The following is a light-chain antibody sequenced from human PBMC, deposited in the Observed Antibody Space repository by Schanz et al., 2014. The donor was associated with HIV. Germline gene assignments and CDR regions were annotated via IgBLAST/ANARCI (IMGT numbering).Light chain of an antibody. CDR3: LQSYTIPLT. J-gene: IGKJ4*01. V-gene: IGKV3-15*01. CDR2: GAS. CDR1: QSVTSN. Sequence: EIVMTQSPATLSVSPGERATLSCRASQSVTSNLAWYQQKPGQAPRLLIYGASTRATGIPARFSGSGSGTDFTLTISSLQAEDVAVYYCLQSYTIPLTFGGGTRVEIQ.